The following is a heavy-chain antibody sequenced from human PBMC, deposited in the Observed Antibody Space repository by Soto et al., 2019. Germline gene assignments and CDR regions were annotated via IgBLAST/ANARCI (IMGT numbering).Heavy chain of an antibody. J-gene: IGHJ2*01. CDR1: GCTLTELS. V-gene: IGHV1-24*01. Sequence: ASVKVSCKVSGCTLTELSMHWVRQAPGKGLEWMGGFDPEDGEKIYAQKFQGRVTMTEDTSTDTAYMELSSLRSEDTAVYYCATASTANWYFDLWGRGTLVTVSS. CDR3: ATASTANWYFDL. CDR2: FDPEDGEK. D-gene: IGHD4-17*01.